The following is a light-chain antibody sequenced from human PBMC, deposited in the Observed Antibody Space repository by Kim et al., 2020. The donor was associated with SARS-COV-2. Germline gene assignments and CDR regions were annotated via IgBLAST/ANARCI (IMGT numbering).Light chain of an antibody. Sequence: SYELTQPPSVSVAPGKTARITCGGNNIGSKPVHWYQQKPGQAPVLVIYYDSDRPSGIPERFSGSNSGNTATLTISRVEAGDEADFYCQVWDSSIDRVVFGGGTQLTVL. V-gene: IGLV3-21*04. CDR2: YDS. CDR3: QVWDSSIDRVV. CDR1: NIGSKP. J-gene: IGLJ2*01.